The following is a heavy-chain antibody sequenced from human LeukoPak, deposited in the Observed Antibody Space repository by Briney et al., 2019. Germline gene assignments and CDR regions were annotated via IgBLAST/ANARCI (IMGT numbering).Heavy chain of an antibody. CDR3: ARESPRAYGSGSSI. D-gene: IGHD3-10*01. CDR1: GGSISSSSYY. CDR2: IYYSGST. J-gene: IGHJ4*02. Sequence: PSETLSLTCTVSGGSISSSSYYWGWIRQPPGKGLEWIGSIYYSGSTYYNPSLKSRVTISVDTSKNQFSLKLSSVTAADTAVYYCARESPRAYGSGSSIWGQGTLVTVSS. V-gene: IGHV4-39*07.